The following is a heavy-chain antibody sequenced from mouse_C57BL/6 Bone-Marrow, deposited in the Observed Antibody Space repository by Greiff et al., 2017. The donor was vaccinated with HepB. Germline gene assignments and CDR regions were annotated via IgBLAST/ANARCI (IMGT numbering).Heavy chain of an antibody. CDR2: IRLKSDNYAT. CDR1: GFTFSNYW. CDR3: TPRSYGWGMDY. Sequence: EVMLVESGGGLVQPGGSMKLSCVASGFTFSNYWMNWVRQSPEKGLEWVAQIRLKSDNYATHYAESVKGRFTISRDDSKSSVYLQMNNLRAEDTGIYYCTPRSYGWGMDYWGQGTSVTVSS. D-gene: IGHD3-3*01. V-gene: IGHV6-3*01. J-gene: IGHJ4*01.